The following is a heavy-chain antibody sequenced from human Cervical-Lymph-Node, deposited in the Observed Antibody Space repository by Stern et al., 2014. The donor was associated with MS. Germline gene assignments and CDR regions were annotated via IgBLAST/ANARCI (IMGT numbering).Heavy chain of an antibody. V-gene: IGHV5-51*03. Sequence: MQLVQSGAEVRKPGESLKISCKVSGYSFANFWIGWVRQVPGKGLEWMGIIYPGDSDTRSSPSFQGQVTLSADESISTAYLQWSSLKASDTGIYYCARRGLGYDGADHWGQGALVTVSS. J-gene: IGHJ4*02. CDR2: IYPGDSDT. D-gene: IGHD3-16*01. CDR1: GYSFANFW. CDR3: ARRGLGYDGADH.